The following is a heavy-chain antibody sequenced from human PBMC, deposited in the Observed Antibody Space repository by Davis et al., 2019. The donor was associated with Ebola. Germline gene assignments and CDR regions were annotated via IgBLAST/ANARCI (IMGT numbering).Heavy chain of an antibody. CDR3: ARREMAIDY. CDR2: VSYSGST. D-gene: IGHD5-24*01. J-gene: IGHJ4*02. Sequence: SETLSLTCTVSGGSISSSSYYWGWIRQPPGKGLEWIGSVSYSGSTYYNPSLKSRATISVDTSKNQFSLKLSSVTAADTAVYYCARREMAIDYWGQGTLVTVSS. CDR1: GGSISSSSYY. V-gene: IGHV4-39*01.